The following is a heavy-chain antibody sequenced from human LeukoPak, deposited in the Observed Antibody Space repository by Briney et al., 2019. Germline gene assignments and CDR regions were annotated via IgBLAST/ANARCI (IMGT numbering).Heavy chain of an antibody. Sequence: SETLSLTCAVYGGSFSGYYWSWIRQPPGKGLEWIGEINHSGSTNYNPSPKSRVTISVDTSKNQFSLKLSSVTAADTAVYYCARDTYYDFWSGYYLHYFDYWGQGTLVTVSS. CDR2: INHSGST. J-gene: IGHJ4*02. V-gene: IGHV4-34*01. CDR1: GGSFSGYY. D-gene: IGHD3-3*01. CDR3: ARDTYYDFWSGYYLHYFDY.